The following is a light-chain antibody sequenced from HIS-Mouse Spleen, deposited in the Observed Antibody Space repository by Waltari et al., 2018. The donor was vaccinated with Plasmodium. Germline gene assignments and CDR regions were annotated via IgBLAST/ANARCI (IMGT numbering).Light chain of an antibody. Sequence: QSALTQPASVSGSPGQSITISCTGTSSDVGSYNLVSWYQQTPGKAPKLMIYEGSKRPSGVSNRFSGPKSGNTASLTISGLQAEDEADYYCCSYAGSSTFYVFGTGTKVTVL. CDR1: SSDVGSYNL. V-gene: IGLV2-23*01. J-gene: IGLJ1*01. CDR3: CSYAGSSTFYV. CDR2: EGS.